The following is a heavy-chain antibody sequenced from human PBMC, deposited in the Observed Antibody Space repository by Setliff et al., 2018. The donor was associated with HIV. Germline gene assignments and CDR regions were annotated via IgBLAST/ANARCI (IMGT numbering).Heavy chain of an antibody. D-gene: IGHD2-15*01. V-gene: IGHV4-34*01. CDR3: ARYGGWSAFDI. J-gene: IGHJ3*02. CDR2: INHSGST. CDR1: GGSFSGYY. Sequence: SETLSLTCAVYGGSFSGYYWSWIRQPPGKGLEWIGEINHSGSTYYNPSLKSRVTISVDASKNQFPLKLSSVTAADTAVYYCARYGGWSAFDIWGQGTMVTVSS.